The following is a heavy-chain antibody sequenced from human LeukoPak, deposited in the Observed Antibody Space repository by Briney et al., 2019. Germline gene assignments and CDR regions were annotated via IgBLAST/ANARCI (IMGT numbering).Heavy chain of an antibody. V-gene: IGHV1-69*02. CDR2: IIPILGIA. J-gene: IGHJ4*02. Sequence: SVKVSCKASGGTFSSYTISWVRQAPGQGLEWMGRIIPILGIANYAQKFQGRVTITADKSTSTAYMELSSLRSEDTAMYYCASSEHCSSTSCYGSWGQGTLVTVSS. CDR1: GGTFSSYT. D-gene: IGHD2-2*01. CDR3: ASSEHCSSTSCYGS.